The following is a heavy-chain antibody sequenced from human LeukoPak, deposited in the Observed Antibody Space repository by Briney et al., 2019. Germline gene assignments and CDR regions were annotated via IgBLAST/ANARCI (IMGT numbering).Heavy chain of an antibody. J-gene: IGHJ5*02. D-gene: IGHD3-10*01. V-gene: IGHV1-8*01. CDR3: VRDGEGVAISVNYWFAP. CDR2: MNPINGNT. Sequence: GASVKVSCKATGFTFTNYDINWVRQATGQGPEWMGWMNPINGNTGYAQKFQGRVTMTRDTSISTAYMELRSLASEDTAVYYCVRDGEGVAISVNYWFAPWGQGTPVTVSS. CDR1: GFTFTNYD.